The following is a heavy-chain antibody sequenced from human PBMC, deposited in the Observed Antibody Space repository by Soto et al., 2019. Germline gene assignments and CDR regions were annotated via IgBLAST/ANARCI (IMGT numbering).Heavy chain of an antibody. Sequence: ASVKVSCKASGYTFTGYYMHWVRQAPGQGLEWMGWINPNSGGTNYAQKFQGWVTMTRDTSTSTAYMELRSLRSDDTAVYYCARDAAVGLFDYWGQGTLVTVSS. CDR2: INPNSGGT. J-gene: IGHJ4*02. V-gene: IGHV1-2*04. D-gene: IGHD1-26*01. CDR1: GYTFTGYY. CDR3: ARDAAVGLFDY.